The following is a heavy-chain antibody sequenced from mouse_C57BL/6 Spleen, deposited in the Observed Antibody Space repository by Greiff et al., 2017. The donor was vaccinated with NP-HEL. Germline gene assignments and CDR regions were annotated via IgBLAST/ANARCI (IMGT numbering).Heavy chain of an antibody. J-gene: IGHJ4*01. CDR1: GYAFTNYL. V-gene: IGHV1-54*01. CDR2: INPGSGGT. Sequence: QVQLQQSGAELVRPGTSVKVSCKASGYAFTNYLIEWVKQRPGQGLEWIGVINPGSGGTNYNEKFKGKATLTADKSSSTADMQLSSLTSEDSAVYFCARSEAMDYWGQGTSVTVSS. CDR3: ARSEAMDY.